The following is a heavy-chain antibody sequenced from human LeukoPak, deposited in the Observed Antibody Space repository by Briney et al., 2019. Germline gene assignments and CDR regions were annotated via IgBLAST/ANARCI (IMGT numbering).Heavy chain of an antibody. CDR1: GFTFSSYA. CDR3: ARDKVVEDSSGYYSYYFDY. D-gene: IGHD3-22*01. V-gene: IGHV3-30*04. J-gene: IGHJ4*02. CDR2: ISYDGSNK. Sequence: GGSLRLSCAASGFTFSSYAMHWVRQAPGKGLEWVAVISYDGSNKYYADSVKGRFTISRDNSKNTLYLQMNSLRAEDTAVYYCARDKVVEDSSGYYSYYFDYWGQGTLVTVSS.